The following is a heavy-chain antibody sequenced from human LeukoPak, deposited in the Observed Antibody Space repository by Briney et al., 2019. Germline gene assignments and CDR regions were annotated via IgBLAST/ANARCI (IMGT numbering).Heavy chain of an antibody. CDR1: GFTFSSHS. V-gene: IGHV3-30*02. CDR2: IRYDGSNK. D-gene: IGHD3-10*01. J-gene: IGHJ6*03. Sequence: GGSLRLSCGASGFTFSSHSMNWVRQAPGKGLEWVAFIRYDGSNKYYADSVKGRFTISRDNSKNTLYLQMNSLRAEDTAVYYCAKRYGSGSYYYYYYYMDVWGKGTTVTVSS. CDR3: AKRYGSGSYYYYYYYMDV.